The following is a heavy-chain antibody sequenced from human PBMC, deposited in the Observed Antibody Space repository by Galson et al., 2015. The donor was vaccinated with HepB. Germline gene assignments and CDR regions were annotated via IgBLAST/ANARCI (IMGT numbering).Heavy chain of an antibody. CDR3: AKERTSWGTYYYYGMDV. D-gene: IGHD3-16*01. Sequence: SLRLSCAASGFTFSTYGMYWVRQAPGKGLEWVACIRYDGSTKYYADSVKGRFTISRDNSKNTLYLQMNSLRAEDTAVYFCAKERTSWGTYYYYGMDVWGQGTTVTVSS. CDR1: GFTFSTYG. J-gene: IGHJ6*02. V-gene: IGHV3-30*02. CDR2: IRYDGSTK.